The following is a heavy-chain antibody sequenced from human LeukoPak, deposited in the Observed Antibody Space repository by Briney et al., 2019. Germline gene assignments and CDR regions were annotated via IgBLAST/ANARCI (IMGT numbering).Heavy chain of an antibody. J-gene: IGHJ4*02. Sequence: VASVKVSCKASGYTFTSYGISWVRQAPGQGLEWMGWISAYNGHTNYAQKLQGRVTKTTDTSTSTAYMELRSLRSDDTAVYYCTRSGSLGATHDFWGQGTLVTVSS. CDR3: TRSGSLGATHDF. V-gene: IGHV1-18*01. CDR2: ISAYNGHT. D-gene: IGHD1-26*01. CDR1: GYTFTSYG.